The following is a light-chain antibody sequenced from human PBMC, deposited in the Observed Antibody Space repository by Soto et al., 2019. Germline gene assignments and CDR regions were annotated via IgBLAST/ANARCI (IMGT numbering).Light chain of an antibody. CDR1: QSISSN. CDR2: AAS. Sequence: DIQMTQSPFSLSASVGDRVTITCRASQSISSNLNWYQQKPGKAPNLLIYAASSLQSGVPSRFSDSASGTDFTLTISSLHPEDFATYYCQQSYSTPFTFGQGTKLEIK. CDR3: QQSYSTPFT. J-gene: IGKJ2*01. V-gene: IGKV1-39*01.